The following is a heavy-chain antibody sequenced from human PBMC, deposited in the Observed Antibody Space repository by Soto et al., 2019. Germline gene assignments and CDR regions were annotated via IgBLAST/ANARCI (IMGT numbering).Heavy chain of an antibody. V-gene: IGHV1-3*01. J-gene: IGHJ2*01. Sequence: GASVKVSCEASGYTFTSYAMHWVRQAPGQRLEWMGWINAGNGNTKYSQKFQGRVTITRDTSASTAYMELSSLRSEDTAVYYCARGYGDSAYWYFDLWGRGTLVTVSS. CDR2: INAGNGNT. CDR1: GYTFTSYA. D-gene: IGHD4-17*01. CDR3: ARGYGDSAYWYFDL.